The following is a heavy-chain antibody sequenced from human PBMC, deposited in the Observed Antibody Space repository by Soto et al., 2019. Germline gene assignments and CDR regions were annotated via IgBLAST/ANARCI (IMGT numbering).Heavy chain of an antibody. V-gene: IGHV1-69*06. CDR1: GGTFSSYA. CDR3: ARATREIAAAGFYYYYGMDV. J-gene: IGHJ6*02. D-gene: IGHD6-13*01. CDR2: IIPIFGTA. Sequence: QVQLVQSGAEVKKPGSSVKVSCKASGGTFSSYAISWVRQAPGQGLGWMGGIIPIFGTANSAQKFQGRVTMPADKSASAAYMELSRLRSEDTAVYYCARATREIAAAGFYYYYGMDVWGQGNTVTVAS.